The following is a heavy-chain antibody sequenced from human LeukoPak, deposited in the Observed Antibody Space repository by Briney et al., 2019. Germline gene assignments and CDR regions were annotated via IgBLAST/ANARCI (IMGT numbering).Heavy chain of an antibody. J-gene: IGHJ4*02. CDR3: ARVSTSKPSGFDY. Sequence: GGSLRLSCAASGFTFSSYSMNWVRQAPGKGLEWVSSISSSSSYIYYADSVKGRFTISRDNAKNSLYLQMNSLRAEDTAVYYCARVSTSKPSGFDYWGQGTLVTVSS. CDR1: GFTFSSYS. CDR2: ISSSSSYI. D-gene: IGHD2/OR15-2a*01. V-gene: IGHV3-21*01.